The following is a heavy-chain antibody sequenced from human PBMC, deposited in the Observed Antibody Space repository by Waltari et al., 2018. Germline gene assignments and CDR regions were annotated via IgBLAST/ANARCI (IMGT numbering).Heavy chain of an antibody. Sequence: QLQLQESGPGLVKPSETLSLTCTVSGGSISTNYNWGWIRQPPGKGLEWLGNMQYRGSTFSNPSLESRVTLSVDTWKNQFSLMLSSVGAEDTAVYFCGRMAFGDEGGYFQYWGQGTLVTVSS. CDR3: GRMAFGDEGGYFQY. CDR1: GGSISTNYN. CDR2: MQYRGST. V-gene: IGHV4-39*01. J-gene: IGHJ1*01. D-gene: IGHD4-17*01.